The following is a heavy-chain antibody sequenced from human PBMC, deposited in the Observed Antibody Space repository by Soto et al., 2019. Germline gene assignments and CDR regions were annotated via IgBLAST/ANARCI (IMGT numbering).Heavy chain of an antibody. Sequence: EVQLVESGGGLVEPGGSLRLSCAASGFNFINAWMHWVRQAPGKGLEWVGRIKSKTDGGTTDYAAPVKGRFIISRDDSKNTLYLQINSLKMEDRAVYYCSALGVWGQGTTVTVSS. CDR1: GFNFINAW. V-gene: IGHV3-15*07. D-gene: IGHD1-26*01. CDR3: SALGV. J-gene: IGHJ6*02. CDR2: IKSKTDGGTT.